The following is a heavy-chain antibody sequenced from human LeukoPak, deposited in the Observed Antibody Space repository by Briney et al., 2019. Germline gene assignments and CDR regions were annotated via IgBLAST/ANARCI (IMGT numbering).Heavy chain of an antibody. J-gene: IGHJ4*02. CDR2: INSDGSST. CDR1: GFTVSSNY. V-gene: IGHV3-74*01. Sequence: GGSLRLSCAASGFTVSSNYMSWVRQAPGKGLEWVSRINSDGSSTSYADSVKGRFTISRDNAKNTLYLQMNSLRAEDTAVYYCARDREYYYDSSGYYGAYYFDYWGQGTLVTVSS. CDR3: ARDREYYYDSSGYYGAYYFDY. D-gene: IGHD3-22*01.